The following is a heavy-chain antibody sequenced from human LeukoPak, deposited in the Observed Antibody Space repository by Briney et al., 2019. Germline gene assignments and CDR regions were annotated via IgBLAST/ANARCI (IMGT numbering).Heavy chain of an antibody. CDR2: ISYSGST. Sequence: PSETLSLTCTVSGGSISSYYWSWIRQPPGKGLEWIGYISYSGSTNHNPSLKSRVTISVDTSKNQFSLKLTSVTAADTAVYYCARAFPFDDYGDPNAFDIWGQGTMVTVSS. J-gene: IGHJ3*02. D-gene: IGHD4-17*01. CDR3: ARAFPFDDYGDPNAFDI. CDR1: GGSISSYY. V-gene: IGHV4-59*12.